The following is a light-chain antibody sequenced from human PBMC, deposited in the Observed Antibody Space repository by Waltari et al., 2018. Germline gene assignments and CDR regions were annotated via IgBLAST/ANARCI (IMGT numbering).Light chain of an antibody. J-gene: IGKJ1*01. V-gene: IGKV3-20*01. Sequence: EIVLTQSPGTLSLSPGERATLSCRASRSVSNNYLAWYQQKSGQAPRLLIYLASTRATGIPDRVSGSGSGTDFTLTISRLEPEDFVVYYCQQYGTSPPGTFGQGTKVEIK. CDR3: QQYGTSPPGT. CDR1: RSVSNNY. CDR2: LAS.